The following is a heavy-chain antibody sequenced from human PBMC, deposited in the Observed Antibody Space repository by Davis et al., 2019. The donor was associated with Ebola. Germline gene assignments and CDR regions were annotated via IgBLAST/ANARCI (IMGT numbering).Heavy chain of an antibody. CDR3: ARQWIQLWGDAFDI. D-gene: IGHD5-18*01. Sequence: GGSLRLSCTASGFTFGAYAMSWFRQAPGKGLEWVGFIRSKAYGGTTEYAASVKGRFTISRDDSKSIAYLQMNSLRAEDTAVYYCARQWIQLWGDAFDIWGQGTMVTVSS. J-gene: IGHJ3*02. V-gene: IGHV3-49*03. CDR2: IRSKAYGGTT. CDR1: GFTFGAYA.